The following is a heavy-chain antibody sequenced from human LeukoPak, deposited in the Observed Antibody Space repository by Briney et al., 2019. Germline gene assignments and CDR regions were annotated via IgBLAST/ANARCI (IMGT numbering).Heavy chain of an antibody. CDR3: ARVYHNCSGDCYPYFDY. V-gene: IGHV1-2*02. Sequence: ASVKVSCKASGYTFTGYYMHWVRQAPGQGLEWMGWINPNSGGTNYAQKFQGRVTMTRDTSISTAYMELSRLRSDDTAVYYCARVYHNCSGDCYPYFDYWGQGTLVTVSS. J-gene: IGHJ4*02. D-gene: IGHD2-21*01. CDR2: INPNSGGT. CDR1: GYTFTGYY.